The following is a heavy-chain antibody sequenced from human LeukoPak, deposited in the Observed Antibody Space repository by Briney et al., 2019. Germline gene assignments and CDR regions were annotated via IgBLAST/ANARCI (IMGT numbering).Heavy chain of an antibody. CDR1: GGAVTSNSYY. J-gene: IGHJ4*02. V-gene: IGHV4-61*01. Sequence: SETLSLTCTVSGGAVTSNSYYWSRIRQPPGTGLEWIGYISYSGSTNYNPSLKSRITLSVDTSKNQFSLKLTSVTAADTAVYYCAAICFGNLAIDYWGQGTLVTVSS. CDR3: AAICFGNLAIDY. CDR2: ISYSGST. D-gene: IGHD3-10*01.